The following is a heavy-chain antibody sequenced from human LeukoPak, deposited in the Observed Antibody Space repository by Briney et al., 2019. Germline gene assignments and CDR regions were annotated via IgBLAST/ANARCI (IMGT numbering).Heavy chain of an antibody. CDR3: ARRGYSSLY. V-gene: IGHV4-34*01. D-gene: IGHD5-18*01. J-gene: IGHJ4*02. CDR1: GGSFSGYY. Sequence: KPSETLSLTCAVYGGSFSGYYWSWIRQPPGKGLEWIGEINHSGSTNYNPSLKSRVTISVDTSKNQFSLKLSSVTAADTAVYYCARRGYSSLYWGQGTLVTVSS. CDR2: INHSGST.